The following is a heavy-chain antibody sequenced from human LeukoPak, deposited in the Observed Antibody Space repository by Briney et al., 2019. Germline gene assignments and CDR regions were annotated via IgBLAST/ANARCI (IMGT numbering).Heavy chain of an antibody. CDR1: GGSISSGSYY. CDR3: ARDFSEDATYSSSSEAFDI. V-gene: IGHV4-61*02. J-gene: IGHJ3*02. D-gene: IGHD6-6*01. CDR2: IYTSGST. Sequence: TLSLTCTVSGGSISSGSYYWSWIRQPAGKGLEWIGRIYTSGSTNYNPSLKSRVTISVDTSKNQFSLKLSSVTAADTAVYYCARDFSEDATYSSSSEAFDIWGQGSMVTVSS.